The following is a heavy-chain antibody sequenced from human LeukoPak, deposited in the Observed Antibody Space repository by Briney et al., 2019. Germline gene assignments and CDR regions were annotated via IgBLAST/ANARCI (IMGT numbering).Heavy chain of an antibody. Sequence: SETLSLTCAVYGGSFSGYYWSWIRQPPGKGLEWIGEINHSGSTNYNPSLKSRVTISVDTSKNQFSLKLSSVTAADTAVYHCARGSGSGTDYWGQGTLVTVSS. V-gene: IGHV4-34*01. CDR2: INHSGST. CDR3: ARGSGSGTDY. J-gene: IGHJ4*02. D-gene: IGHD2-15*01. CDR1: GGSFSGYY.